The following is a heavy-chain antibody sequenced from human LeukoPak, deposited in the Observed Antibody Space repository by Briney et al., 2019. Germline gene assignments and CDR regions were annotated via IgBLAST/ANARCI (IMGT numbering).Heavy chain of an antibody. Sequence: ASVKVSCKASGYTFTSYGISWVRQAPGQGLEWMGWISAYNGNTNYAQKLQGRVTMTTDTSTSTAYMELRSLRSDDTAVYYCARDLRGRYSGSWSTSVPSFQHWGQGTLVTVSS. J-gene: IGHJ1*01. D-gene: IGHD6-13*01. CDR1: GYTFTSYG. V-gene: IGHV1-18*01. CDR2: ISAYNGNT. CDR3: ARDLRGRYSGSWSTSVPSFQH.